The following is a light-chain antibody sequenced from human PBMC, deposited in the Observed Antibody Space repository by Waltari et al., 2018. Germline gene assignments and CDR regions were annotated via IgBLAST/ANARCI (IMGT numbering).Light chain of an antibody. V-gene: IGKV1-33*01. CDR1: QDITKY. CDR2: DAS. J-gene: IGKJ2*01. Sequence: DFQLTQSPSSLSASLGDKDTITCQASQDITKYLNWYQQKPGKAPKLLISDASTLQSGVPSRFGGSGAGTHFTLTINSLQPEDIGTYYCQQYDNIPYTFGQGTKVEMK. CDR3: QQYDNIPYT.